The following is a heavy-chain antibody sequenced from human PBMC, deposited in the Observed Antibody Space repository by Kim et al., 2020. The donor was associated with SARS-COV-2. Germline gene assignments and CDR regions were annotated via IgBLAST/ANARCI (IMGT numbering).Heavy chain of an antibody. CDR3: AKTFGSRDSGDQRDYSDDMDV. D-gene: IGHD2-21*01. Sequence: GGSLRLSCVASGFAFSTYAMSWVRQAPGKGLEWVSGISASGSTSYYADSVRGRFTISRDNLQDRIHLQMNSLRVEDTAIYYCAKTFGSRDSGDQRDYSDDMDVWGHGTTVIVSS. V-gene: IGHV3-23*01. CDR1: GFAFSTYA. CDR2: ISASGSTS. J-gene: IGHJ6*02.